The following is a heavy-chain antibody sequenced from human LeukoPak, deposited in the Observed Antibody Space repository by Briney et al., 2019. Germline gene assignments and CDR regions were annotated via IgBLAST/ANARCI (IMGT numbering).Heavy chain of an antibody. V-gene: IGHV3-7*01. CDR1: GFSFSSYW. CDR3: VRDGGSYYFYC. J-gene: IGHJ4*02. D-gene: IGHD3-16*01. Sequence: GGSLRLSCSASGFSFSSYWMSWVRQAPGRGLEWVANIKQDASEKYYVDSVRGRFTISRDSSKNSLYLQMNSLRAEDTAVYYCVRDGGSYYFYCWGQGTLVTVSS. CDR2: IKQDASEK.